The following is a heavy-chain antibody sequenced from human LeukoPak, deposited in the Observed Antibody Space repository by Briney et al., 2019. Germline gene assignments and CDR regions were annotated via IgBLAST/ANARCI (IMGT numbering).Heavy chain of an antibody. CDR1: GGSISSGSYY. CDR2: IYASGST. D-gene: IGHD3-22*01. Sequence: SETLSLTCTVSGGSISSGSYYWSWIRQPAGKGLEWIGRIYASGSTNYNPSLKSRVTISVDTSKNQFSLKLSSVTAADTAVYYCARQTYYYDSSGYYAGVYYYYYMDVWGKGTTVTVSS. CDR3: ARQTYYYDSSGYYAGVYYYYYMDV. V-gene: IGHV4-61*02. J-gene: IGHJ6*03.